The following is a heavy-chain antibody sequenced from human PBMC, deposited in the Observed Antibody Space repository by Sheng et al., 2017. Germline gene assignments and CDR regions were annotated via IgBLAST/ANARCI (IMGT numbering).Heavy chain of an antibody. CDR1: GFTFDDYA. J-gene: IGHJ5*02. CDR2: ISGSGGST. V-gene: IGHV3-23*04. Sequence: EVQLVESGGVVVQPGGSLRLSCAASGFTFDDYAMSWVRQAPGKGLEWVSAISGSGGSTYYADSVKGRFTISRDNSKNTLYLQMNSLRAEDTAVYYCAKTNIAAAGTRWFDPWGQGTLVTVSS. D-gene: IGHD6-13*01. CDR3: AKTNIAAAGTRWFDP.